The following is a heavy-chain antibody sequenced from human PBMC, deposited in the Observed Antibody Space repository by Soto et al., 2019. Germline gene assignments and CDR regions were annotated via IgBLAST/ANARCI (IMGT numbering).Heavy chain of an antibody. J-gene: IGHJ6*02. CDR1: GGTFSSYA. CDR2: IIPIFGTA. D-gene: IGHD2-8*01. V-gene: IGHV1-69*13. Sequence: GASVKVSCKASGGTFSSYAISWVRQAPGQGLEWMGGIIPIFGTANYAQKFQGRVTITADESTSTAYMELSSLRSEDTAVYYCARGYCTNGVCYIPDLYYYYGMDVWGQGTTVTSP. CDR3: ARGYCTNGVCYIPDLYYYYGMDV.